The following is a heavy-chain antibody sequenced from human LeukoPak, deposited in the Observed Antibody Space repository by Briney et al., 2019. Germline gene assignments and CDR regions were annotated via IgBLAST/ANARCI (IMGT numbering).Heavy chain of an antibody. Sequence: PGGSLRLSCAASGFIFSDYYMTWIRQAPGKGLEWVSYITTNGTYTYYATSVKGRFTISRDNAQNSLFLQMNSLRVEDTAIYYCARVGLDNTGWHINWFKPWGQGTLVTVSS. CDR3: ARVGLDNTGWHINWFKP. V-gene: IGHV3-11*01. CDR2: ITTNGTYT. D-gene: IGHD3-9*01. CDR1: GFIFSDYY. J-gene: IGHJ5*02.